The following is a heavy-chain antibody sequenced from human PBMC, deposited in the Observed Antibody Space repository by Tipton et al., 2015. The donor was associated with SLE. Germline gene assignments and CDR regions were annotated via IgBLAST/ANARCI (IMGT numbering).Heavy chain of an antibody. CDR3: AIRRGGNSSGWPLFDY. V-gene: IGHV4-34*01. CDR1: GGSFSGYY. CDR2: INHSGST. Sequence: LTCAVYGGSFSGYYWSWIRQPPGKGLEWMGEINHSGSTNYNPSLKSRVTISVDTSKNQFSLRLSSVTAADTAVYYCAIRRGGNSSGWPLFDYWGQGTLVTVSS. J-gene: IGHJ4*02. D-gene: IGHD6-19*01.